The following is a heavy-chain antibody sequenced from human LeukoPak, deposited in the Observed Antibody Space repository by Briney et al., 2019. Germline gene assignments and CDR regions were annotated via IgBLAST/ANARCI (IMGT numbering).Heavy chain of an antibody. J-gene: IGHJ6*02. CDR1: GGTFSSYA. D-gene: IGHD1-26*01. Sequence: SVKASCKASGGTFSSYAISWVRQAPGQGLEWMGRIIPILGIANYAQKFQGRVTITADKSTSTAYMELSSLRSEDTAVYYCASIRYGGYYYGMDVWGQGTTVTVSS. CDR2: IIPILGIA. CDR3: ASIRYGGYYYGMDV. V-gene: IGHV1-69*04.